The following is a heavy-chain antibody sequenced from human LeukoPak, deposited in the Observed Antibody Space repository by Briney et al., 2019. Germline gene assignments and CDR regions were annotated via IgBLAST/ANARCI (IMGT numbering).Heavy chain of an antibody. CDR1: GGSISSYY. J-gene: IGHJ3*02. Sequence: SETLSLTCTVSGGSISSYYWSWIRQPPGKGLEWIGRIYTSGSTNYNPSLKSRVTMSVDTSKNQFSLKLSSVTAADTAVYYCAREALLWFGELFPYDAFDIWGQGTMVTVSS. D-gene: IGHD3-10*01. CDR3: AREALLWFGELFPYDAFDI. V-gene: IGHV4-4*07. CDR2: IYTSGST.